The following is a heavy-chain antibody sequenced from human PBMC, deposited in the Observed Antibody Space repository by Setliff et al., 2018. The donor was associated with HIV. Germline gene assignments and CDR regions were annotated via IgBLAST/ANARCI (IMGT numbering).Heavy chain of an antibody. CDR2: VHYSGTT. CDR1: GGSSSSHY. J-gene: IGHJ4*02. D-gene: IGHD2-15*01. CDR3: ARENGDCSGGACYFMLDS. V-gene: IGHV4-59*11. Sequence: PSETLSLTCTVSGGSSSSHYWSWIRQPPGQGLEWIGYVHYSGTTNYNPSLKSRVTISVDASNNLFSLELRSTTAADTAVYYCARENGDCSGGACYFMLDSWGQGTRVTVSS.